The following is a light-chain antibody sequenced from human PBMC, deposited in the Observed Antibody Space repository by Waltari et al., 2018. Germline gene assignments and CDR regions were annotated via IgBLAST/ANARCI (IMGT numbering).Light chain of an antibody. J-gene: IGLJ2*01. V-gene: IGLV2-11*01. CDR2: DVS. CDR3: CSYAASYVV. CDR1: PSDVGGFTY. Sequence: QSALTQPRSVSGSPGQSVTISCTGAPSDVGGFTYVSWYQQHPGKAHKLMIYDVSKRPSGVPDRFSGSKSGYTASLTISGLQAEDEADYYCCSYAASYVVFGGGTKLTVL.